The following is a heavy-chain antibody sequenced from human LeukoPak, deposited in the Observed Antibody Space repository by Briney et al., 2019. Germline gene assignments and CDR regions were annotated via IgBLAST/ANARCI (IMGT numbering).Heavy chain of an antibody. CDR2: LYNTGST. Sequence: SETLSLTCTVSGGSISSYYWSWIRQPPGKGLEWIGCLYNTGSTNYSPSLKSRVTISVDTSKNQFSLKLSSVAAADTAVYYCARAPYGAGSKPCYFDDWGEGALVTVS. D-gene: IGHD3-10*01. CDR3: ARAPYGAGSKPCYFDD. CDR1: GGSISSYY. J-gene: IGHJ4*02. V-gene: IGHV4-59*01.